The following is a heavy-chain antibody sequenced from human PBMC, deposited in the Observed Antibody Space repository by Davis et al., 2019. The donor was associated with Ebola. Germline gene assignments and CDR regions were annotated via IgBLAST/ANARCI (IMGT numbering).Heavy chain of an antibody. Sequence: ASVKVSCKASGYSFATYSIHWVRQAPGQRLECMGWINAGNSNTEYSQNFQGRVTITTDTSASTAYMELSSLTTDDTAVYYCARAVIWGSGTYLGYGLDVWGQGTTVTVFS. CDR2: INAGNSNT. CDR3: ARAVIWGSGTYLGYGLDV. CDR1: GYSFATYS. V-gene: IGHV1-3*01. J-gene: IGHJ6*02. D-gene: IGHD1-26*01.